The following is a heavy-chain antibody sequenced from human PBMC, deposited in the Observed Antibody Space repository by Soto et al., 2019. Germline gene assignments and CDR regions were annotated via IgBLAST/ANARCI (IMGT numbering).Heavy chain of an antibody. J-gene: IGHJ5*02. CDR3: ASDRFSGSSWYYNWFDP. D-gene: IGHD6-13*01. V-gene: IGHV4-30-4*01. CDR1: GGSISSGDYY. CDR2: IYYSGST. Sequence: QVQLQESGPGLVKPSQTLSLTCTVSGGSISSGDYYWSWIRQPPGKGLEWIGYIYYSGSTYYNPSLKSRVTISVDTSKNQFSLKLSSVTAADTAVYYCASDRFSGSSWYYNWFDPWGQGTLVTVSS.